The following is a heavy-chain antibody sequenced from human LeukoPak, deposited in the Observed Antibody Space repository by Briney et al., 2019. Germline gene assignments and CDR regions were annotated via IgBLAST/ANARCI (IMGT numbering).Heavy chain of an antibody. CDR1: GYSFTSYW. J-gene: IGHJ4*02. Sequence: GESLKILCKGSGYSFTSYWIGWVRQMPGKGLEWMVIIYPGDSDTRYGPSLQGQVTISAHKSISTAYLQWSSLKASDTAMYYCARQGSGWSPADYWGQGTLVTVSS. V-gene: IGHV5-51*01. CDR2: IYPGDSDT. D-gene: IGHD6-19*01. CDR3: ARQGSGWSPADY.